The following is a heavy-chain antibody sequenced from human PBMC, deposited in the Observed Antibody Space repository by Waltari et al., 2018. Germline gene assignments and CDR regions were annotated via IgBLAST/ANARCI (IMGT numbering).Heavy chain of an antibody. V-gene: IGHV4-30-2*01. CDR2: IYHSGST. CDR1: GGSISSGGYS. D-gene: IGHD3-3*01. CDR3: ARGLTIFGVVNGNWFDP. Sequence: QLQLQASGSGLVKPSQTLSLTCAVSGGSISSGGYSWSWIRKPPGKGLEWIGYIYHSGSTYYNPSLKSRVTISVDRSKNQFSLKLSSVTAADTAVYYCARGLTIFGVVNGNWFDPWGQGTLVTVSS. J-gene: IGHJ5*02.